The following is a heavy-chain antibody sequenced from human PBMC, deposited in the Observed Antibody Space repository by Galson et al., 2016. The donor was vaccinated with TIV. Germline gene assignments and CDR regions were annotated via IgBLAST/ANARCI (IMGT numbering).Heavy chain of an antibody. V-gene: IGHV1-18*01. J-gene: IGHJ6*02. CDR1: GYTFTDYG. D-gene: IGHD5-24*01. Sequence: SVKVSCKASGYTFTDYGISWVRQAPGQGLEWVGRISAYNGHTDYAQKLQGRVTMTTDTSTNTVHMELSSLKSEDTAAYYCARRTDGHLYDYYGMDVWGQGTTVIVSS. CDR2: ISAYNGHT. CDR3: ARRTDGHLYDYYGMDV.